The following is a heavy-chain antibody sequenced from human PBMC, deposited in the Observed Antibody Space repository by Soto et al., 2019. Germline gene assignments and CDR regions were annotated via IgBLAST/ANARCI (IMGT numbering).Heavy chain of an antibody. V-gene: IGHV3-30-3*01. J-gene: IGHJ4*02. Sequence: PGGSLRLSCAASGFTFRSYAIHWVRQAPGKGLEWVAVISYDGSNKYYADSVKGRFTISRDNSKNTLYLQMNSLRAEDTAVYYCARTDSYYYDSSGYYRWFDYWGQGTLVTVSS. CDR3: ARTDSYYYDSSGYYRWFDY. D-gene: IGHD3-22*01. CDR2: ISYDGSNK. CDR1: GFTFRSYA.